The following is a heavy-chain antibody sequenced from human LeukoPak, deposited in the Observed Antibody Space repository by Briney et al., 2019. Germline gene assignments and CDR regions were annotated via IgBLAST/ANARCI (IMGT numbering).Heavy chain of an antibody. CDR1: GGSISYYY. V-gene: IGHV4-59*01. J-gene: IGHJ4*02. CDR2: IYYSGST. D-gene: IGHD6-13*01. Sequence: PSETLSLTCTVSGGSISYYYWSWIRQPPGKGLEWIGYIYYSGSTNYNPSPKSRVTISVDTSKNQFSLKLSSVTAADTAVYYCARGLYIAAAQYGYWGQGTLVTVSS. CDR3: ARGLYIAAAQYGY.